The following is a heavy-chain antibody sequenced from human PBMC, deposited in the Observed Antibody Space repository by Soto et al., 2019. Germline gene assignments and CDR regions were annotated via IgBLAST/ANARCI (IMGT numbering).Heavy chain of an antibody. CDR2: IIPIFGTA. CDR3: AREREGDIAAAGWFDP. D-gene: IGHD6-13*01. V-gene: IGHV1-69*01. Sequence: QVQLVQSGAEVKKPGSSVKVSCKASGGTFSSYAISWVRQAPGQGLEWMGGIIPIFGTANYAQTFQGRVTITGDESTSTAYMERSSLRSEDTAVYYCAREREGDIAAAGWFDPWGQGTLVTVSS. J-gene: IGHJ5*02. CDR1: GGTFSSYA.